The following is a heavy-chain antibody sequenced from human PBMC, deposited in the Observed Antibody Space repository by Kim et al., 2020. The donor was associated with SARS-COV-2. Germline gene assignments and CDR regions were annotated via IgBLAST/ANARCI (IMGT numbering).Heavy chain of an antibody. CDR2: ISNDGSTK. Sequence: GGSLRLSCAASGYTFSSHGMHWVRQAPGKGLEWVAGISNDGSTKYYADSVKGRLTISRDNSMNTLYVQMNSLRAEDTAVYYCAKDQGGYCSSPRCSNGMDVWGQGPTVTVSS. D-gene: IGHD2-2*03. V-gene: IGHV3-30*18. J-gene: IGHJ6*02. CDR1: GYTFSSHG. CDR3: AKDQGGYCSSPRCSNGMDV.